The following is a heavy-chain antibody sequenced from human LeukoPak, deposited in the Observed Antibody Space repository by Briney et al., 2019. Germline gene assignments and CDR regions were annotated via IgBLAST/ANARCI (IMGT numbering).Heavy chain of an antibody. CDR3: ARVPTTTVTVDY. CDR2: ISSSGSTI. Sequence: GGSLRLSCAASGFTFSDYYMSWIRQPPGKGLEWVSYISSSGSTIYYADSVKGRFTISRDNAKNSLYLQMNSLRAEDTAVYYCARVPTTTVTVDYWGQGTLVTVSS. V-gene: IGHV3-11*01. CDR1: GFTFSDYY. J-gene: IGHJ4*02. D-gene: IGHD4-17*01.